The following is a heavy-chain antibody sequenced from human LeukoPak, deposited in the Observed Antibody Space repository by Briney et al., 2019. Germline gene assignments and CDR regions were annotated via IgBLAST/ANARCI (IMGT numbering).Heavy chain of an antibody. Sequence: SETLSFTCTVSGGSISSYYWSWIRQPPGKGLEWIGYIYYSGSTNYNPSLKSRVTISVDTSKNQFSLKLSSVTAADTAVYYCARESSDFTTTPSQFDYWGQGTLVTVSS. CDR3: ARESSDFTTTPSQFDY. D-gene: IGHD3-22*01. CDR2: IYYSGST. V-gene: IGHV4-59*01. J-gene: IGHJ4*02. CDR1: GGSISSYY.